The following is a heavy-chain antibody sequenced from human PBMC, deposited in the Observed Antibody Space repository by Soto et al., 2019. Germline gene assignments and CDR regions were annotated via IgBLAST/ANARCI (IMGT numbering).Heavy chain of an antibody. D-gene: IGHD1-26*01. J-gene: IGHJ4*02. CDR1: GYSFTSYW. CDR2: IYPGDSDT. V-gene: IGHV5-51*01. CDR3: ARMYSGSYYDGTPYFDY. Sequence: PGESLKISCKGSGYSFTSYWIGWVRQMPGKGLEWMGIIYPGDSDTRYSPSFQGQVTISADKSISTAYLQWSSLKASDTAMYYCARMYSGSYYDGTPYFDYWGQGTLVTVSS.